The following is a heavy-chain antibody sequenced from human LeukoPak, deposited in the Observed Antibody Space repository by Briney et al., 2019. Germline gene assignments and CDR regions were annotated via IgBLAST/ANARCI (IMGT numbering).Heavy chain of an antibody. Sequence: GGSLRLSCSASGFTFSSYVLSRVRQAPGKGLEWVSAISGTGDSIYYADSVKGRFTISRDNSKNTLYLQMNSLTAEDTAVYYCAKDPRGGYSGSWYFDYWGQGTLVTVSS. CDR2: ISGTGDSI. CDR3: AKDPRGGYSGSWYFDY. V-gene: IGHV3-23*01. J-gene: IGHJ4*02. CDR1: GFTFSSYV. D-gene: IGHD5-12*01.